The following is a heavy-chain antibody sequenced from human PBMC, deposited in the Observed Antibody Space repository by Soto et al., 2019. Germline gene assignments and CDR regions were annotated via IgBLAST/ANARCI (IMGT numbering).Heavy chain of an antibody. CDR3: AAETGRYSYGLDY. Sequence: GASVKVSCKASGFTFTSSAVQWVRQARGQRLEWIGWIVVGSGNTNYAQKFQERVTITRDMSTSTAYMELSSLRSEDTAVYYCAAETGRYSYGLDYWGQGXLVTVYS. CDR2: IVVGSGNT. D-gene: IGHD5-18*01. CDR1: GFTFTSSA. J-gene: IGHJ4*02. V-gene: IGHV1-58*01.